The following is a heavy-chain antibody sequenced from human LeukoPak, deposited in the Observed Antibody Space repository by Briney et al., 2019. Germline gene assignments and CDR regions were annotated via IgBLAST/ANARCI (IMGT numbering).Heavy chain of an antibody. V-gene: IGHV3-48*01. CDR3: AREALGYYDSSGYYYEGNFFDY. J-gene: IGHJ4*02. CDR1: GFTFSNYS. Sequence: PGGSLRLSCAASGFTFSNYSMNWVRQAPGKGLEWVSYISSSSNTIYYADSVKGRFTISRDNAKNSLYLQMNSLRAEDTAVYYCAREALGYYDSSGYYYEGNFFDYWGQETLVTVSS. CDR2: ISSSSNTI. D-gene: IGHD3-22*01.